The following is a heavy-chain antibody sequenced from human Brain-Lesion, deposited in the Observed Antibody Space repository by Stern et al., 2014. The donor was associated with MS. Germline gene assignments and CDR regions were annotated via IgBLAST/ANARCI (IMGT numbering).Heavy chain of an antibody. J-gene: IGHJ4*02. CDR2: IYYSGTT. CDR3: ARHDGWLPHY. D-gene: IGHD5-12*01. CDR1: GGSISRSTYY. Sequence: VQLVESGPGLVKPSETLSLTCSVSGGSISRSTYYWGWIRQPPGKGLEWIGSIYYSGTTYYNPSLRSRVTIDTSTNQFSRRLTSVTAADTAVYYCARHDGWLPHYWSQGTLVTVSS. V-gene: IGHV4-39*01.